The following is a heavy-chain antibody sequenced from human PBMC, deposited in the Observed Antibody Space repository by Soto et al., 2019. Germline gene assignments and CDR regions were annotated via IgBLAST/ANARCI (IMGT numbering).Heavy chain of an antibody. CDR2: IYYSGST. J-gene: IGHJ6*02. Sequence: SETLSLTCTVSGGSISSSSYYWGWIRQPPGKGLEWIGSIYYSGSTYYNPSLKSRVTISVDTSKNQFSLKLSSVTAADTAVYYCAGRGLLWFGESYYYYYGMDVWGQGTTVTVSS. V-gene: IGHV4-39*01. D-gene: IGHD3-10*01. CDR1: GGSISSSSYY. CDR3: AGRGLLWFGESYYYYYGMDV.